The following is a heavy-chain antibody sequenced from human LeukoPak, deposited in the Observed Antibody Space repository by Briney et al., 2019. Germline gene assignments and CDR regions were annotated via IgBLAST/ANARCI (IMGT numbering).Heavy chain of an antibody. CDR3: ARDMYYYDSSGM. V-gene: IGHV4-34*01. CDR1: GGSFSGYY. D-gene: IGHD3-22*01. J-gene: IGHJ4*02. Sequence: SETLSLTCAVYGGSFSGYYWSWIRQPPGKGLEWIGEINHSGGTNYNPSLKSRVTIPVDTSKNQFSLKLSSVTAADTAVYYCARDMYYYDSSGMWGQGTLVTVSS. CDR2: INHSGGT.